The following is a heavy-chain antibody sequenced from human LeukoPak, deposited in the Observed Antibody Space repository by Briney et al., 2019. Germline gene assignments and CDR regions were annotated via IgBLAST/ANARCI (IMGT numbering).Heavy chain of an antibody. CDR2: ISYDGSNK. CDR1: GFTFSSYA. D-gene: IGHD2-2*01. V-gene: IGHV3-30*04. CDR3: ARERVVPAAMSVFFNYYYYYGMDV. Sequence: GGSLRLSCAASGFTFSSYAMHWVRQAPGKGLEWVAVISYDGSNKYYADSVKGRFTISRDNSKNTLYLQMNSLRAEDTAVYYCARERVVPAAMSVFFNYYYYYGMDVWGQGTTVTVS. J-gene: IGHJ6*02.